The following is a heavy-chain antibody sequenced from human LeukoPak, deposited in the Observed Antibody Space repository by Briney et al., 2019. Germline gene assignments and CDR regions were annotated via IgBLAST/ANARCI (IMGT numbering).Heavy chain of an antibody. CDR2: IYYSGST. Sequence: PSETLSLTCTVSGGSISSSSYYWGWIRQPPGKGLEWIGSIYYSGSTYYNPSLKSRVTISVDTSKNQFSLKLTSVTAADTAIYYCARPVLRDFWSGDYAWYFDLWGRGTLVTVSS. CDR3: ARPVLRDFWSGDYAWYFDL. V-gene: IGHV4-39*01. J-gene: IGHJ2*01. CDR1: GGSISSSSYY. D-gene: IGHD3-3*01.